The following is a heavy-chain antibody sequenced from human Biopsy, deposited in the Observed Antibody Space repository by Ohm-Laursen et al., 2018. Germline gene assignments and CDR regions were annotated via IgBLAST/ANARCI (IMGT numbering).Heavy chain of an antibody. CDR3: AVLYGAFDY. J-gene: IGHJ4*02. V-gene: IGHV4-34*01. CDR2: INHRGNT. D-gene: IGHD4/OR15-4a*01. CDR1: GGSFSGYF. Sequence: SETLSLTWVVSGGSFSGYFCSWIRQPPRKGLEWIGVINHRGNTKYSPSLRSRVSISVDTSKNQFSLNVNSVTAADTAVYYCAVLYGAFDYWGQGQLVSVSA.